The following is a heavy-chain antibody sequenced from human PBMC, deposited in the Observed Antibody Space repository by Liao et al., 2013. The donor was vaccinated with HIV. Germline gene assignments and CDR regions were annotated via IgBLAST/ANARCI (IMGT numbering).Heavy chain of an antibody. D-gene: IGHD1-26*01. Sequence: QVQLQQWGAGLLKPSETLSLTCAVYGGSFSGYYWSWIRQPPGKGLEWIGEINHSGSTNYNPSLKSRVTISVDTSKNQFSLKLSSVTAADTAVYYCARGPTWDVLNWFDPWGPGNPGHRLL. CDR3: ARGPTWDVLNWFDP. J-gene: IGHJ5*02. CDR2: INHSGST. CDR1: GGSFSGYY. V-gene: IGHV4-34*01.